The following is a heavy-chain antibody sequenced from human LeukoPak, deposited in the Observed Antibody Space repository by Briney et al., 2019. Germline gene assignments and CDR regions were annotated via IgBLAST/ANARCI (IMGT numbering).Heavy chain of an antibody. CDR2: INPSGGST. Sequence: GASVKVSCKASGYTFTGYYMHWVRQAPGQGLEWMGIINPSGGSTSYAQKFQGRVTMTRDMSTSTVYMELSSLRSEDTAVYYCARTRGASEIDYWGQGTLVTVSS. CDR1: GYTFTGYY. CDR3: ARTRGASEIDY. V-gene: IGHV1-46*01. J-gene: IGHJ4*02. D-gene: IGHD1-26*01.